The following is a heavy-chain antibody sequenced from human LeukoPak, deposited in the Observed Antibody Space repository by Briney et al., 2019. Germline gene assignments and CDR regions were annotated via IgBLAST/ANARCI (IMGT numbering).Heavy chain of an antibody. CDR3: ARGHYYDSSGYYYSPNDAFDI. CDR1: GYTFTSYG. V-gene: IGHV1-18*01. CDR2: ISAYNGNT. J-gene: IGHJ3*02. D-gene: IGHD3-22*01. Sequence: PRASVKVSCKASGYTFTSYGISWVRQAPGQGLEWMGLISAYNGNTNYAQKLQGRVTMTTDTSTSTAYMELRSLRSDDTAVYYCARGHYYDSSGYYYSPNDAFDIWGQGTMVTVSS.